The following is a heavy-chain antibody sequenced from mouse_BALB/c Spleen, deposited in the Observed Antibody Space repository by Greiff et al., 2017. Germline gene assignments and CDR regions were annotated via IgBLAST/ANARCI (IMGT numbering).Heavy chain of an antibody. Sequence: EVMLVESGPSLVKPSQTLSLTCSVTGDSITSGYWNWIRKFPGNKLEYMGYISYSGSTYYNPSLKSRISITRDTSKNQYYLQLNSVTTEDTATYYCARRGLLSGYFDVWGAGTTVTVSS. CDR2: ISYSGST. J-gene: IGHJ1*01. CDR3: ARRGLLSGYFDV. D-gene: IGHD1-1*01. CDR1: GDSITSGY. V-gene: IGHV3-8*02.